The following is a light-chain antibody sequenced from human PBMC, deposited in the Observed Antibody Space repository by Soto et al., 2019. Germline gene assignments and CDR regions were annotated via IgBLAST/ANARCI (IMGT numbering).Light chain of an antibody. J-gene: IGLJ1*01. V-gene: IGLV2-14*01. CDR1: SNDIGGYNY. CDR3: SSYTNINTRACV. Sequence: QSALTQPASVSGSPGQSITFSCTGTSNDIGGYNYVSWFQHHPDKAPKLIIYEVYDRPSGVSNRFSGSKSGNTASLTISGLQPEDEADYYCSSYTNINTRACVFGTGTKVTVL. CDR2: EVY.